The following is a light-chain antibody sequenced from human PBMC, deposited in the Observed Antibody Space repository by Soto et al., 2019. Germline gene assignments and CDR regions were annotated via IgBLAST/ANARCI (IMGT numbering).Light chain of an antibody. J-gene: IGLJ1*01. CDR3: SSYTNGRTLYV. CDR1: SDDIGAYKY. CDR2: EVN. Sequence: QSALTQPASVSGSPGQSITISCTGSSDDIGAYKYVSWYLQHPGKAPKLIIFEVNNRPSGVSNRFSGSKSGNTASLTISGTQAQDQAHYSSSSYTNGRTLYVFGTGTKVTV. V-gene: IGLV2-14*01.